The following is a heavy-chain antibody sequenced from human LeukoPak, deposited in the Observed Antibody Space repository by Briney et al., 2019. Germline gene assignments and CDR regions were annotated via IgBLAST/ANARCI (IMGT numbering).Heavy chain of an antibody. CDR1: GFSVSGYW. Sequence: PGGSLRLSCAVSGFSVSGYWMTWVRQAPGKGLEWVANIKQDGSEKNYVDSVKGRFTIPRDNAENSLFLQMNSLRVEGTAVYYCAREWQGGIAAAGTRIEGDYWGQGTLVAVSS. CDR3: AREWQGGIAAAGTRIEGDY. V-gene: IGHV3-7*01. J-gene: IGHJ4*02. D-gene: IGHD6-13*01. CDR2: IKQDGSEK.